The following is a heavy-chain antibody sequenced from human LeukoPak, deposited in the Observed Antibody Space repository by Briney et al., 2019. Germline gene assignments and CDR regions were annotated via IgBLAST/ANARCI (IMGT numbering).Heavy chain of an antibody. Sequence: SETLSLTCTVTGDSISSSGNFWAWIRQPPGKGLEWIGNIYYSEITYSNPSLKSRLTISVDTSKNQFSLSLSSVTAADTAVYYCARTVLAVAGTELGWFGPWGPGTLVTVSS. D-gene: IGHD6-19*01. V-gene: IGHV4-39*07. CDR3: ARTVLAVAGTELGWFGP. CDR1: GDSISSSGNF. CDR2: IYYSEIT. J-gene: IGHJ5*02.